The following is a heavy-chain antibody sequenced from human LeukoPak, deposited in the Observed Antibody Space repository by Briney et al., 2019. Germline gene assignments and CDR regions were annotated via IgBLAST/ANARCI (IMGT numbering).Heavy chain of an antibody. D-gene: IGHD6-19*01. CDR2: ISYDGSNK. V-gene: IGHV3-30*18. CDR3: AKSPPEESSGWIVGY. Sequence: GGSLRLSCAASGFTFSSYGMHWVRQAPGKGLEWVAVISYDGSNKYYADSVKGRFTISRDNSKNTLYLQMNSLRAEDTAVYYCAKSPPEESSGWIVGYWGQGTLVTVSS. J-gene: IGHJ4*01. CDR1: GFTFSSYG.